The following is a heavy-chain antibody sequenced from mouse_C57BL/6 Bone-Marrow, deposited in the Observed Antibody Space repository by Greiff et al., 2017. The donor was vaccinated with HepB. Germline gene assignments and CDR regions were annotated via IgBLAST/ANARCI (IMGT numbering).Heavy chain of an antibody. CDR3: ARCSSYCYFNV. V-gene: IGHV1-64*01. CDR1: GYTFTSYW. Sequence: VQLQQSGAELVKPGASVKLSCKASGYTFTSYWMHWVKQRPGQGLEWIGLIHPHSGSTNYNEKFKCKATLTVDKSSSTAYMQLNSLTSEDSAVYCCARCSSYCYFNVWGTGTTVTVTA. D-gene: IGHD1-1*01. CDR2: IHPHSGST. J-gene: IGHJ1*03.